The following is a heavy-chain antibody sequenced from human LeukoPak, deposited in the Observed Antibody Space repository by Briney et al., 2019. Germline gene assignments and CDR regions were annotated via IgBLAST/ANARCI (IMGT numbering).Heavy chain of an antibody. CDR3: AKNVVPYSSSWYGSAFDI. J-gene: IGHJ3*02. Sequence: ASVKLSCKASGYTFRSYDITWVRQAPGQGLEWSGGIIPIFGTANYAQKFQGRVTITADESTSIAYMELSSLRSEDTAVYYCAKNVVPYSSSWYGSAFDIWGQGTMVTVSS. V-gene: IGHV1-69*13. CDR2: IIPIFGTA. D-gene: IGHD6-13*01. CDR1: GYTFRSYD.